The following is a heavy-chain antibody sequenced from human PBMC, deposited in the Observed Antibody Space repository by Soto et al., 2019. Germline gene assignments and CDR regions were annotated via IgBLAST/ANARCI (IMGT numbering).Heavy chain of an antibody. J-gene: IGHJ4*02. Sequence: ASVKVSCKASGGTFSSYAISWVRQAPGQGLEWMGGIIPIFGTANYAQKFQGRVTITEDGSTSTAYMELSSLRSEDTAVYYCARDGYSSGWYYFDYWGQGNLVTVSS. CDR2: IIPIFGTA. V-gene: IGHV1-69*13. CDR3: ARDGYSSGWYYFDY. D-gene: IGHD6-19*01. CDR1: GGTFSSYA.